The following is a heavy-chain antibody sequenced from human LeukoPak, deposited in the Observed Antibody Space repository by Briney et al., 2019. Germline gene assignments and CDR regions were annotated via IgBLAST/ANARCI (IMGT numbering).Heavy chain of an antibody. CDR1: EFTFSSYE. Sequence: GGSLRLSCAASEFTFSSYEMNWVRQAPGKGLEWVSYISSSGSAMYYADSVKDRFTTSRDNAKTSLYLQMNSLRAEDTAVYYCARGFRLDYWGQGTLVTVSS. CDR3: ARGFRLDY. D-gene: IGHD3-10*01. J-gene: IGHJ4*02. V-gene: IGHV3-48*03. CDR2: ISSSGSAM.